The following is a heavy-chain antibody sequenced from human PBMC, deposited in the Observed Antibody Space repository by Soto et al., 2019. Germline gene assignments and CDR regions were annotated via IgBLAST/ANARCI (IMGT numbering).Heavy chain of an antibody. V-gene: IGHV4-61*08. CDR2: IYYSGST. J-gene: IGHJ4*02. D-gene: IGHD2-15*01. Sequence: SETLSLTCTVSGGSISSGDYYWSWIRQPPGKGLEWIGYIYYSGSTNYNPSLKSRVTISVDTSKNQFSLKLSSVTAADTAVYYCARVYCSGGSCYHFDYWGQGTLVTVSS. CDR1: GGSISSGDYY. CDR3: ARVYCSGGSCYHFDY.